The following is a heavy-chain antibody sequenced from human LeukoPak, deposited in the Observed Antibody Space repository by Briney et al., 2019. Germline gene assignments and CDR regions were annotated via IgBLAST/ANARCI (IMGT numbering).Heavy chain of an antibody. V-gene: IGHV3-7*04. CDR3: ARDRYRSGGLDV. D-gene: IGHD2-15*01. Sequence: GGSLRLSCAASGFTFSGYWMSWVRQAPGKGLEWVANIKEDGSQIYYVDSVKGRFTISRDSAKNSLYLQMSSLRAEDTAVYYCARDRYRSGGLDVWGQGTTVTVSS. J-gene: IGHJ6*02. CDR2: IKEDGSQI. CDR1: GFTFSGYW.